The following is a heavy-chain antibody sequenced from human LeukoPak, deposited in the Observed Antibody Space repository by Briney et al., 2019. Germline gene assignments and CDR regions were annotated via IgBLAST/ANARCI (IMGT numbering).Heavy chain of an antibody. CDR3: AKSGGGPSSPYYYYGMDV. V-gene: IGHV3-30*18. CDR2: ISYDGSNK. J-gene: IGHJ6*02. CDR1: GFTFSSYG. Sequence: PGRSLRLSCAASGFTFSSYGMHWVRQAPGKGLEWVAVISYDGSNKYYVDSVKGRFTISRDNSKNTLYLQMNSLRAEDTAVYYCAKSGGGPSSPYYYYGMDVWGQGTTVTVSS. D-gene: IGHD4-23*01.